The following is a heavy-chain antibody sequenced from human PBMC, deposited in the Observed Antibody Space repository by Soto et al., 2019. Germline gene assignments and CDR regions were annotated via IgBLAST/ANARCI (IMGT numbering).Heavy chain of an antibody. CDR1: GYTFTTYY. CDR2: ISPDGGRT. Sequence: QVQLVQSGAEVKKPGASVKVSCKASGYTFTTYYMHWVRQAPGQGLEWMGIISPDGGRTSYAQKFQGRVTMTRDTSTRTVYMGLRSLRSDDTAVYYCATRDPGHYWGQGTLGTVSS. CDR3: ATRDPGHY. V-gene: IGHV1-46*01. J-gene: IGHJ4*02.